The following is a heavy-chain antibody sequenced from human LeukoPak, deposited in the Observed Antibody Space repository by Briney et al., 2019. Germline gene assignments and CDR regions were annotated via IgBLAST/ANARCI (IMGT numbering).Heavy chain of an antibody. J-gene: IGHJ5*02. CDR3: AKLVQDACITYCCLNWFDP. CDR2: ISASADST. Sequence: PGGSLRLSCTASGFTFSSDAMSWVRQAPGKGLEWVSSISASADSTFYADSVKGRFTISRDNSRNTLYLQMNSLRVEDTAVYYCAKLVQDACITYCCLNWFDPWGQGTLVTVSS. D-gene: IGHD3-10*01. CDR1: GFTFSSDA. V-gene: IGHV3-23*01.